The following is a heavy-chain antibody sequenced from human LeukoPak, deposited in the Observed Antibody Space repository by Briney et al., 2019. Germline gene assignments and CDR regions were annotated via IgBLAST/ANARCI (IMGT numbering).Heavy chain of an antibody. CDR2: IYSGGST. J-gene: IGHJ6*04. D-gene: IGHD1-26*01. Sequence: GGSLRLSCAASGFTVSSNYMSWVRQAPGKGLEWVSVIYSGGSTYYADSVKGRFTISRDNSKNTPYLQMNSLRAEDTAVYYCARDLLQGSYGMDVWGKGTTVTVSS. CDR1: GFTVSSNY. V-gene: IGHV3-53*01. CDR3: ARDLLQGSYGMDV.